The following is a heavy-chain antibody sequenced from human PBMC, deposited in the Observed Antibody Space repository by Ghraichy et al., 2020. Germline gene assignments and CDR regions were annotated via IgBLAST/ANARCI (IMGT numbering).Heavy chain of an antibody. Sequence: SLNISCAVSGGSISSANYSWSWIRQPPGKGLEWIGYIYHSGNTYYNPSLKSRVTISTDRSKNQISLKLSSVTAADTAVYYCARAPYDDDGFYDDAFDIWGQGTMVTVSS. CDR2: IYHSGNT. J-gene: IGHJ3*02. D-gene: IGHD3-22*01. CDR3: ARAPYDDDGFYDDAFDI. V-gene: IGHV4-30-2*01. CDR1: GGSISSANYS.